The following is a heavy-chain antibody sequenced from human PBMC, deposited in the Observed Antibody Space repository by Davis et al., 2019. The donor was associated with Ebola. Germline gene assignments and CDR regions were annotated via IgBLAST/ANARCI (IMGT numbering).Heavy chain of an antibody. Sequence: PGGSLRLSCVVSGFSFDNSWMTWVRQAPGKGLEWVAVISYDGSNKYYADSVKGRFTISRDNSKNTLYLQMNSLRDEDTAVYYCAKSGYSRGWSPVDYWGQGTLVTVSS. V-gene: IGHV3-30-3*01. CDR1: GFSFDNSW. CDR3: AKSGYSRGWSPVDY. J-gene: IGHJ4*02. CDR2: ISYDGSNK. D-gene: IGHD6-19*01.